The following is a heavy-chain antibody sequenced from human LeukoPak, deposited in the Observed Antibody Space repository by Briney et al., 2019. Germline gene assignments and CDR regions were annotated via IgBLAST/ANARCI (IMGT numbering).Heavy chain of an antibody. CDR2: IYYSGST. CDR3: ARGAYYYDSSGYYGHD. Sequence: SETLSLTCTVSSGSISSGDYYWSWIRQPPGKGLEWIGYIYYSGSTYYNPSLKSRVTISVDTSKNQFSLKLSSVTAADTAVYYCARGAYYYDSSGYYGHDWGQGTLVTVSS. CDR1: SGSISSGDYY. V-gene: IGHV4-30-4*01. D-gene: IGHD3-22*01. J-gene: IGHJ4*02.